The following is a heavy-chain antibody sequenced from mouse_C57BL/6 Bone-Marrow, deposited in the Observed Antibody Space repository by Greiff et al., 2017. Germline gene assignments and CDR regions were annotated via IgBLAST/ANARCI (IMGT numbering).Heavy chain of an antibody. D-gene: IGHD1-1*01. Sequence: QVQLQQSGPELVKPGASVKISCKASGYSFTSYYIHWVKQRPGQGLEWIGWIYPGSGNPKYNEKFKGKATLTADTSSSTAYMQLSSLTSEDSAVYYCARLLRWYFDVWGTGTTVTVSS. CDR2: IYPGSGNP. CDR1: GYSFTSYY. V-gene: IGHV1-66*01. J-gene: IGHJ1*03. CDR3: ARLLRWYFDV.